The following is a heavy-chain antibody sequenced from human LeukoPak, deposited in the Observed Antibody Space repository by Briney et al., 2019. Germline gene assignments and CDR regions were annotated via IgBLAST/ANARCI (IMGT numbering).Heavy chain of an antibody. J-gene: IGHJ4*02. CDR2: VYYSGSI. Sequence: TETLSLTCTVSGGSISSTIYYWGWIRQPPGKGLEWIGWIGTVYYSGSISYNPSLKSRVTISVDSSKNQFSLKLSSVTAADTAVYYCARQYGSGSYHDYWGQGTLVTVSS. CDR1: GGSISSTIYY. V-gene: IGHV4-39*01. D-gene: IGHD3-10*01. CDR3: ARQYGSGSYHDY.